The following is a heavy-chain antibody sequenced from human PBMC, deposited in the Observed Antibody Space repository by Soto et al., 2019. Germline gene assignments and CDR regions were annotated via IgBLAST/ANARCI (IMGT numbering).Heavy chain of an antibody. J-gene: IGHJ4*02. D-gene: IGHD3-22*01. CDR1: GGTFSSYA. V-gene: IGHV1-69*06. CDR3: ARVAPYHYDSSGYYYSPPPESYYFDY. Sequence: QVQLVQSGAEVKKPGSSVKVSCKASGGTFSSYAISWVRQAPGQGLEWMGGIIPIFGTANYAQKFQGRVTITADKSTSTAYMELSSLRSEDTAVYYCARVAPYHYDSSGYYYSPPPESYYFDYWGQGTLVTVSS. CDR2: IIPIFGTA.